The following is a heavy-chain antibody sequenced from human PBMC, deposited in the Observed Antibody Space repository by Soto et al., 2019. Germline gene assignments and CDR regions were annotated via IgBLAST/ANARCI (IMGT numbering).Heavy chain of an antibody. D-gene: IGHD3-16*01. V-gene: IGHV4-59*01. J-gene: IGHJ5*02. CDR3: ARVHGDYDYVWGSYTFNWFQP. CDR1: GGSIIGYY. Sequence: RSLTCTVSGGSIIGYYWSWIRQPPGKVLEWIGYIYYSGSTNYNPSLKSRVTISVDTSKNQFSLKLSSVTAADTAVYYCARVHGDYDYVWGSYTFNWFQPWAQATLFNVS. CDR2: IYYSGST.